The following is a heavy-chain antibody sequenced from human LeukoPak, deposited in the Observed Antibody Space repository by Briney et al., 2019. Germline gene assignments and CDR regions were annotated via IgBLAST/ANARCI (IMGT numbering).Heavy chain of an antibody. CDR3: ARGRAWYMDY. CDR1: GDSISSYY. D-gene: IGHD6-19*01. Sequence: PSETLSLTCTVSGDSISSYYWSWIRQPPGKGLEWIGYICYSGSTNYNPSLKSRVTISVDTSKNQFSLKLSSVTAADTAVYYCARGRAWYMDYWGQGTLVTVSS. V-gene: IGHV4-59*01. CDR2: ICYSGST. J-gene: IGHJ4*02.